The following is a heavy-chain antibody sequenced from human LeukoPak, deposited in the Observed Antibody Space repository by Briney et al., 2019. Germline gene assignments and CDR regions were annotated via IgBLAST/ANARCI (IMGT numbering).Heavy chain of an antibody. J-gene: IGHJ4*02. D-gene: IGHD3-10*01. CDR1: GFTFSSYA. CDR3: AKDLWFGELFPLDY. CDR2: ISGSGGST. V-gene: IGHV3-23*01. Sequence: GGSLRLSCAASGFTFSSYAMSWVRQAPGKGLEWVSAISGSGGSTYYADSVKGRFTISRDNSKNTLYLQMNSLRAEDTAVYYCAKDLWFGELFPLDYWGQGTLVTVSS.